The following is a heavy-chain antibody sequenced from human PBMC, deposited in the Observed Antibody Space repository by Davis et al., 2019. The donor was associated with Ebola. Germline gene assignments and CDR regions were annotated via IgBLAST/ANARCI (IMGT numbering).Heavy chain of an antibody. CDR2: ISGSGGST. V-gene: IGHV3-23*01. Sequence: GESLKISCAASGFTFSSYAMSWVRQAPGKGLEWVSAISGSGGSTYYADSVKGRFTISRDNSKNTLYLQMNSLRAEDTAVDYCAKDPRTTRLGAIFDYWGQGTLVTVSS. D-gene: IGHD1-26*01. CDR3: AKDPRTTRLGAIFDY. J-gene: IGHJ4*02. CDR1: GFTFSSYA.